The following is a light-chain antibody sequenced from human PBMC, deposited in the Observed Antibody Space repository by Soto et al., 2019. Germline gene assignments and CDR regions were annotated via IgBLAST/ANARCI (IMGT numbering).Light chain of an antibody. CDR3: SSYAGSSNYVV. CDR2: EVT. Sequence: QSALTQPPSASGSPGQSVTISWTGTSSDVGGYNYVSWYQQHPGKAPKLMIYEVTKRPSGVPDRFSGSKSGNTASLTVSGLQAEDEADYYCSSYAGSSNYVVFGGGTKLTVL. CDR1: SSDVGGYNY. J-gene: IGLJ2*01. V-gene: IGLV2-8*01.